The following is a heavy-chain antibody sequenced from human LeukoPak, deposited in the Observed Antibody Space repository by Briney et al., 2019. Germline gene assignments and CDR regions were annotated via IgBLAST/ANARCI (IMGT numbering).Heavy chain of an antibody. CDR2: IRYAGSNK. CDR3: AKDHGYYYGSGSYSWFDP. V-gene: IGHV3-30*02. D-gene: IGHD3-10*01. CDR1: GFTFSSYE. Sequence: GGSLRLSCAASGFTFSSYEMNWVRQAPGKGLEWVAFIRYAGSNKYYADSVKGRFTISRDNSKNTLYLQMNSLRAEDTAVYYCAKDHGYYYGSGSYSWFDPWGQGTLVTVSS. J-gene: IGHJ5*02.